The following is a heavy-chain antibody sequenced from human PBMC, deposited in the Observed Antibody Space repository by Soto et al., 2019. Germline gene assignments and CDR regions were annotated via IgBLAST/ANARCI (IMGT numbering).Heavy chain of an antibody. CDR3: AKDYDSSGYYYGSPDY. CDR1: GFTFSSYG. Sequence: GGSLRLSCAASGFTFSSYGMNWVRQAPGKGLEWVAVISYDGTKKFYADSVKGRFTISRDNSKNTLYLQMNSLRAEDTGLYYCAKDYDSSGYYYGSPDYWGQGTLVTVSS. V-gene: IGHV3-30*18. J-gene: IGHJ4*02. D-gene: IGHD3-22*01. CDR2: ISYDGTKK.